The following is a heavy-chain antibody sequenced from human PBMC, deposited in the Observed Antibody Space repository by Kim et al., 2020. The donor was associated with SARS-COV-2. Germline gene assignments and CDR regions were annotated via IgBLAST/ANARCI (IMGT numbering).Heavy chain of an antibody. CDR1: GGSISSVNW. J-gene: IGHJ4*02. CDR2: IYRSGST. V-gene: IGHV4-4*02. CDR3: ARGEWAMEPFWDY. D-gene: IGHD1-1*01. Sequence: SETLSLTCAVSGGSISSVNWWSWVRQPPGKGLEWIGEIYRSGSTLYNPSLRSRVTILLDTSKNQFSLNLTSVTAADTAVYYCARGEWAMEPFWDYWGQGTLVTVSS.